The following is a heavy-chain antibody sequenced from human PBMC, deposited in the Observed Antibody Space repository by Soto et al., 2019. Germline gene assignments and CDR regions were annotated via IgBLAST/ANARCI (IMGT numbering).Heavy chain of an antibody. V-gene: IGHV4-39*01. CDR3: ARPSRYSSGWFGWFDP. Sequence: SETLSLTCTVSGGSISSSSYYWGWIRQPPGKGLEWIGSIYYSGSTYYNPSLKSRVTISVDTSKNQFSLKLSSVTAADTAVYYCARPSRYSSGWFGWFDPWGQGTLVTVSS. D-gene: IGHD6-19*01. CDR2: IYYSGST. J-gene: IGHJ5*02. CDR1: GGSISSSSYY.